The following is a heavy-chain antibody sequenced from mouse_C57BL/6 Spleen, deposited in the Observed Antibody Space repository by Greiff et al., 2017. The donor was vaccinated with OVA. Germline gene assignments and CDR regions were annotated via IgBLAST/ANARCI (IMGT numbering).Heavy chain of an antibody. J-gene: IGHJ2*01. CDR1: GYSITSGYY. CDR2: ISYDGSN. Sequence: EVKLQESGPGLVKPSQSLSLTCSVTGYSITSGYYWNWIRQFPGNKLEWMGYISYDGSNNYNPSLKNRISITRDTSKNQFFLKLNSVTTEDTATYYCARGYDCHYWGQGTTLTVSS. CDR3: ARGYDCHY. V-gene: IGHV3-6*01. D-gene: IGHD2-4*01.